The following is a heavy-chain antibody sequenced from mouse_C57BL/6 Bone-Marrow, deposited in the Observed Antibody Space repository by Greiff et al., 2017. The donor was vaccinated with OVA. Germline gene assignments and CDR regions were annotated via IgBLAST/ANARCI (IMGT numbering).Heavy chain of an antibody. Sequence: EVKLVESGGDLVKPGGSLKLSCAASGFTFSSYGMSWVRQTPDKRLEWVATISSGGSYTYYPDSVKGRFTISSDNAKNTLYLQMSSLKSEDTAMYYCARQNWAYAMDYWGQGTSVTVSS. J-gene: IGHJ4*01. CDR2: ISSGGSYT. CDR1: GFTFSSYG. CDR3: ARQNWAYAMDY. D-gene: IGHD4-1*01. V-gene: IGHV5-6*02.